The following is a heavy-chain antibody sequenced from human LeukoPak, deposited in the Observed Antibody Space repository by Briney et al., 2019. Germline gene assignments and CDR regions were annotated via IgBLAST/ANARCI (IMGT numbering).Heavy chain of an antibody. J-gene: IGHJ3*02. CDR2: IRDDGSSE. Sequence: PGGSLRLSCAASGFTFSSYGMHWVRQAPGKGLEWVAFIRDDGSSEYYADSVKGRFTISRDNSRNTLYLQMNSLRPEDTAVYYCAKDSGVGMATTFSILDTWGQGTMVTVSS. V-gene: IGHV3-30*02. CDR1: GFTFSSYG. D-gene: IGHD5-24*01. CDR3: AKDSGVGMATTFSILDT.